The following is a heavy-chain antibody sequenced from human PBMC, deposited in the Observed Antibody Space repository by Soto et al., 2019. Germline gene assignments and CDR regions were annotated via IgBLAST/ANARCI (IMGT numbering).Heavy chain of an antibody. CDR2: XXYXGXT. J-gene: IGHJ5*02. CDR3: TRRYNWNDNYFDP. CDR1: GASISVHSYY. D-gene: IGHD1-20*01. Sequence: SETPSLTCTVSGASISVHSYYWTWIRQPRGKGLXWXGXXXYXGXTXFXXXXKSRATISVDTSKNQFSLRLTSVTAADTAIYYCTRRYNWNDNYFDPWGPGALVTSP. V-gene: IGHV4-39*01.